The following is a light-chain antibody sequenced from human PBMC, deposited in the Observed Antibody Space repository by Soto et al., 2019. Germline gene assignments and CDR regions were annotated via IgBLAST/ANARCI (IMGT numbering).Light chain of an antibody. V-gene: IGLV2-8*01. CDR2: EVT. CDR3: SSYAGSSTLV. Sequence: QSALTQPSSASGSPGQSVTISCTGTSSDVGGHNYVSWYQQHPGKAPKLIIYEVTKRPSGVPDRFSGSKSGNTASLTVSGLQTEDEADYHCSSYAGSSTLVFGGGTKLTVL. CDR1: SSDVGGHNY. J-gene: IGLJ2*01.